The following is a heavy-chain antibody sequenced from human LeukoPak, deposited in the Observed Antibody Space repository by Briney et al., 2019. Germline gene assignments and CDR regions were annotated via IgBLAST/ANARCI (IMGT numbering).Heavy chain of an antibody. V-gene: IGHV3-23*01. CDR2: ITGSGGNT. CDR3: AKDNSVLVAAGPTIDY. J-gene: IGHJ4*02. Sequence: GGSLRLSCAASGFTFSSYAMSWVRQAPEKGLEWVSGITGSGGNTYYADSVKGRFTISRDNSKNTLYLQMNSLRAEDTAIYYCAKDNSVLVAAGPTIDYWGQGTLVTVSS. D-gene: IGHD6-19*01. CDR1: GFTFSSYA.